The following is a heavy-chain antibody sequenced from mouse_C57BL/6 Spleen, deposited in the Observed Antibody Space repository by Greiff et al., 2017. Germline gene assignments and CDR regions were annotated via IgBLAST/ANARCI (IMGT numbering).Heavy chain of an antibody. CDR3: ARDYGGYFDY. CDR2: ISDGGSYT. J-gene: IGHJ2*01. Sequence: VQLKESGGGLVKPGGSLKLSCAASGFTFSSYAMSWVRQTPEKRLEWVATISDGGSYTYYPDNVKGRFTISRDNAKNNLYLQMSHLKSEDTAMYYCARDYGGYFDYWGQGTTLTVSS. D-gene: IGHD1-1*01. V-gene: IGHV5-4*01. CDR1: GFTFSSYA.